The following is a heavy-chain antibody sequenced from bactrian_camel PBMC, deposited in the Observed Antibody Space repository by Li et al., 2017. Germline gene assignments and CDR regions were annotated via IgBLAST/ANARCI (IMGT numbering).Heavy chain of an antibody. D-gene: IGHD2*01. CDR2: IDTSGHRT. V-gene: IGHV3S63*01. CDR1: GYYEGLHC. J-gene: IGHJ4*01. CDR3: AAEEYCGGSWDLPVNYNY. Sequence: QLVESGGGSVQAGGSLRLSCVASGYYEGLHCMAWFRQGLGNKREGVAMIDTSGHRTYYADSVNGRFTVSQVNAKNTVHLQMNSLKPEDSSMYYCAAEEYCGGSWDLPVNYNYWGQGTQVTVS.